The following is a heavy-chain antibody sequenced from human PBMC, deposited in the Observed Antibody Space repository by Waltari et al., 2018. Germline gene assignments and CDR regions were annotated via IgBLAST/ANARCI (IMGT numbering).Heavy chain of an antibody. CDR1: GNTFTGYY. CDR3: ARTEHSSGWYDY. CDR2: INPNSGGT. V-gene: IGHV1-2*04. J-gene: IGHJ4*02. D-gene: IGHD6-19*01. Sequence: QVQLVQAGAEVKKPGASVTVSCKASGNTFTGYYNHGVRQAPGQGLEWMGWINPNSGGTNYAQKFQGWVTMTRDTSISTAYMELSRLRSDDTAVYYCARTEHSSGWYDYWGQGTLVTVSS.